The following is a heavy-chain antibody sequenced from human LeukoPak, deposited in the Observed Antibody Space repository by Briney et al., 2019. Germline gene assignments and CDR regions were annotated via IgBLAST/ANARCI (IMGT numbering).Heavy chain of an antibody. CDR3: ARKVSYKYYFDY. V-gene: IGHV3-21*01. CDR2: ISSSSYI. J-gene: IGHJ4*02. D-gene: IGHD3-10*01. Sequence: PGGSLRLSCAASGLTFSSYSMNWVRQAPGKGLEWVSSISSSSYIYYADSVKGRFTISRDNAKNSLYLQMNSLRAEDTAVYYCARKVSYKYYFDYWGQGALVTVSS. CDR1: GLTFSSYS.